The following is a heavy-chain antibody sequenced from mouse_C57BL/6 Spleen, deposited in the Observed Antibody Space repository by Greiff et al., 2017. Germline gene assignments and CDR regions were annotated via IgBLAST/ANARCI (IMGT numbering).Heavy chain of an antibody. Sequence: QVQLQQPGAELVKPGASVKLSCKASGYTFTSYWMQWVKQRPGQGLEWIGEIDPSDSYTNYNQKFKGKATLTVDTSSSTAYMQLSSLTSEDSAVYYCAQDRFACWGQGTLVTVAA. J-gene: IGHJ3*01. CDR2: IDPSDSYT. CDR3: AQDRFAC. CDR1: GYTFTSYW. V-gene: IGHV1-50*01.